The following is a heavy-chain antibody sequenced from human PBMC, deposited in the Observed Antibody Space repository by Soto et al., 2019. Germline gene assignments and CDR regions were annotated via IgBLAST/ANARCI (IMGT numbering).Heavy chain of an antibody. Sequence: QLQLQQWGAGLLKPSETLSLTCAVSGGSFRGYFWSWIRQSPDKGLEWIGEINDSGSTYYNPSFKSRLTMSVDTSNSQISLRLTAVTAADSAVYYCQGGDFWGQGTRVTVSS. CDR3: QGGDF. CDR1: GGSFRGYF. J-gene: IGHJ4*02. D-gene: IGHD3-16*01. CDR2: INDSGST. V-gene: IGHV4-34*01.